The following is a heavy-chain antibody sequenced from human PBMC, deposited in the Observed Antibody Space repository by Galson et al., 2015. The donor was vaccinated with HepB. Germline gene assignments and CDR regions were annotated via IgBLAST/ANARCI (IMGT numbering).Heavy chain of an antibody. CDR3: TIDQYCSSTSCHSGAFDI. Sequence: SLRLSCAASGFTFSNAWMSWVRQAPGKGLEWVGRIKSKTDGGTTDYAAPVKGRFTISRDDSKNTLYLQMNSLKTEDTAVYYCTIDQYCSSTSCHSGAFDIWGQGTMVTVSS. CDR1: GFTFSNAW. CDR2: IKSKTDGGTT. V-gene: IGHV3-15*01. D-gene: IGHD2-2*02. J-gene: IGHJ3*02.